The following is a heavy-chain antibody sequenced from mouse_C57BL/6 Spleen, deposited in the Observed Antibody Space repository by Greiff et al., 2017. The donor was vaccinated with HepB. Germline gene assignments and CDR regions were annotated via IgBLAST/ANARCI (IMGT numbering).Heavy chain of an antibody. D-gene: IGHD1-1*01. CDR3: TKTYYYGSSYDWFAY. Sequence: VQLQQSGAELVRPGASVKLSCTASGLNIKDDYMHWVKQRPEQGLEWIGWIDPENGDTEYASKFQGKATITADTSSNTAYLQLSSLTSEDTAVYYCTKTYYYGSSYDWFAYWGQGTLVTVSA. CDR2: IDPENGDT. V-gene: IGHV14-4*01. CDR1: GLNIKDDY. J-gene: IGHJ3*01.